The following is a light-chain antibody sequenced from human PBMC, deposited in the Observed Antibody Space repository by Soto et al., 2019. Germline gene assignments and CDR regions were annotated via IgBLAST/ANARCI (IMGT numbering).Light chain of an antibody. J-gene: IGLJ2*01. V-gene: IGLV2-14*01. CDR2: DVT. CDR3: SSYTSRNPVV. CDR1: SSDIDGYDY. Sequence: QSALTQPASVSGSPGQSITMSCTGASSDIDGYDYVSWYQHHPGEAPKLLIYDVTNRPSGVSNRYSASKSGNTASLTISGRQAEDEGDYYCSSYTSRNPVVFGGGTKVTVL.